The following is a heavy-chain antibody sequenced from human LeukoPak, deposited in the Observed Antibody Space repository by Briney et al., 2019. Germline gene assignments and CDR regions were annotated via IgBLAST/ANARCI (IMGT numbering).Heavy chain of an antibody. D-gene: IGHD4-17*01. J-gene: IGHJ2*01. CDR2: INHSGST. CDR1: GGSFSGYY. CDR3: ARARLRNWYFDL. V-gene: IGHV4-34*01. Sequence: SETLSLTCAVYGGSFSGYYWSWIRQPPGKGLEWIGEINHSGSTNYNPSLKSRVTISVDTSKNQFSLKLSSVTAADTAVYYCARARLRNWYFDLWGRGTLVTVSS.